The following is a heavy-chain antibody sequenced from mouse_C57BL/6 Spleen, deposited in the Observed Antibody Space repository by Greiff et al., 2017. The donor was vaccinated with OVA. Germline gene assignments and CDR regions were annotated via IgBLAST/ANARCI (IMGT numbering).Heavy chain of an antibody. V-gene: IGHV1-52*01. CDR2: IDPSDSET. Sequence: QVQLQQPGAELVRPGSSVKLSCKASGYTFTSYWMHWVKQRPIQGLEWIGNIDPSDSETHYNQKFKDKATLTVDKSSSTAYMQLSSLPSEDSAVYYCAREGSRGDYAMDYWGQGTSVTVSS. J-gene: IGHJ4*01. CDR1: GYTFTSYW. CDR3: AREGSRGDYAMDY.